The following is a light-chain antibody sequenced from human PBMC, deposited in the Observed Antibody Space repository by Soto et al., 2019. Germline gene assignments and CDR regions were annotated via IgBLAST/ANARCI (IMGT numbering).Light chain of an antibody. CDR2: DAS. CDR1: QSVSSY. CDR3: QQRSNWPLT. V-gene: IGKV3-11*01. Sequence: EIVLTQSPATLSLSPGDKATLSCWASQSVSSYLAWYQQKPGQAPRLLIYDASDRVTGVPDRFSGSGSETDFTLTISSLDPEDFAVYYCQQRSNWPLTFGQGTRLEI. J-gene: IGKJ5*01.